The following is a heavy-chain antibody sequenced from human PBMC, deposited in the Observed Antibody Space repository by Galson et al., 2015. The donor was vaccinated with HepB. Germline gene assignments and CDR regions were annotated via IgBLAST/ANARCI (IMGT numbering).Heavy chain of an antibody. CDR2: IKSQTAGGST. D-gene: IGHD2-2*02. V-gene: IGHV3-15*01. CDR1: GFTFSDAW. Sequence: SLRLSCAASGFTFSDAWMSWVRQPPGKGLEWVGRIKSQTAGGSTDYATPVKGRFTISRNDSKNTLYLEMNSLKTEDTAVYYCTADLDTAPASIRDYFYGMDVWGHGTTVTVSS. J-gene: IGHJ6*02. CDR3: TADLDTAPASIRDYFYGMDV.